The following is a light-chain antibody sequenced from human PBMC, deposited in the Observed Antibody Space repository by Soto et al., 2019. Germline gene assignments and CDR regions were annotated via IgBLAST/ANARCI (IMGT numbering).Light chain of an antibody. CDR1: SSNIGRNY. V-gene: IGLV1-47*01. CDR2: RNN. CDR3: AAWDDSLSGYVV. Sequence: QPVLTQPPSASGTPGQRVTISCSGSSSNIGRNYVYWYQQLPGTAPKLLIYRNNQRPSGVPDRFSGSKSGTSASLAISGLRSEDEADYYCAAWDDSLSGYVVFGGGTKLTVL. J-gene: IGLJ2*01.